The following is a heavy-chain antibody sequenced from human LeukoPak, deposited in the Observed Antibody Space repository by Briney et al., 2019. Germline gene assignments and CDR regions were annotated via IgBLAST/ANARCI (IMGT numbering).Heavy chain of an antibody. V-gene: IGHV4-4*07. CDR1: GGSISSYY. CDR2: IYTSGST. D-gene: IGHD2-15*01. CDR3: ARDLDRGGSRYFDY. J-gene: IGHJ4*02. Sequence: SETLSLTCTVSGGSISSYYWSWIRQPAGKGLEWIGRIYTSGSTNYNPPLKSRVTMSVDTSKNQFSLKLSSVTAADTAVYYCARDLDRGGSRYFDYWGQGTLVTVSS.